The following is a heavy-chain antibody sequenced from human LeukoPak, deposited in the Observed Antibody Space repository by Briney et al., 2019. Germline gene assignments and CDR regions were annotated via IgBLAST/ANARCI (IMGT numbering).Heavy chain of an antibody. D-gene: IGHD3-10*01. V-gene: IGHV1-8*01. CDR2: MNPNSGNT. J-gene: IGHJ4*02. CDR1: GYTFTSYD. CDR3: VRGYYGSGSYYPSIDY. Sequence: GASVKVSCKASGYTFTSYDINWVRQATGQGLEWMGWMNPNSGNTGYAQKFQGRVTMTRNTSISTAYMELSSLRSEDTAVYYCVRGYYGSGSYYPSIDYWGQGTLVTVSS.